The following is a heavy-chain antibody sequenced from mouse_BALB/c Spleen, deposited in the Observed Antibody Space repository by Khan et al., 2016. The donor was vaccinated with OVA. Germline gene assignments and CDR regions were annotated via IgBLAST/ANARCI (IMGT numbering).Heavy chain of an antibody. D-gene: IGHD2-3*01. Sequence: QVQLQQSGPELVRPGVSVKISCKGSGYTFTAYAMYWVKQSHAKSLEWIGLISTYSGSTNYNQQFKGKVTMTVDKSSSAAYMELARLTSEDSAIYYCARPAYDGYYDYWGQGTTLTVSS. J-gene: IGHJ2*01. CDR1: GYTFTAYA. CDR2: ISTYSGST. V-gene: IGHV1S137*01. CDR3: ARPAYDGYYDY.